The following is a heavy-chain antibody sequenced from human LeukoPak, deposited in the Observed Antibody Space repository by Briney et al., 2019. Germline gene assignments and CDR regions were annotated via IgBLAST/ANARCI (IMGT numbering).Heavy chain of an antibody. J-gene: IGHJ4*02. V-gene: IGHV3-30*02. Sequence: PGGSLRLSCAASGFTFSSYGMHWLRQAPGKGLEWVAFIRYDGSNKYYADSVKGRFTISRDNSKNTLYLQMNSLRAEDTAVYYCARRGHGYGSPFDYWGQGTLVTVSS. CDR2: IRYDGSNK. D-gene: IGHD5-18*01. CDR1: GFTFSSYG. CDR3: ARRGHGYGSPFDY.